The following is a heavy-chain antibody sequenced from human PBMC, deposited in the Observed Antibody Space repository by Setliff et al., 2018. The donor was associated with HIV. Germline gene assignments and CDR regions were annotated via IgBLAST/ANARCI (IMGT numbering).Heavy chain of an antibody. CDR2: VHYSGST. CDR3: ARHHYDRSGYYSGPQYYFDS. CDR1: GGSISSTTYF. D-gene: IGHD3-22*01. Sequence: SETLSLTCTVSGGSISSTTYFWGWIRQPPGKGLEWVGSVHYSGSTYYNPSLKSRVTTSVDTSKNQFSLKLTSVTAADTAVFYCARHHYDRSGYYSGPQYYFDSWGQGTLVTVSS. J-gene: IGHJ4*02. V-gene: IGHV4-39*01.